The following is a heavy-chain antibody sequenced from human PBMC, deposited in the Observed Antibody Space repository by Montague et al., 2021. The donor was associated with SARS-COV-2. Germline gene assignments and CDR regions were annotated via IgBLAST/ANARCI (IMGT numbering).Heavy chain of an antibody. CDR3: VRYSGWFYFDF. J-gene: IGHJ4*02. D-gene: IGHD6-19*01. CDR2: TYYRSKWYS. CDR1: GDSVSSNSAA. Sequence: CAISGDSVSSNSAAWSWLRQSPSRGLEWLGRTYYRSKWYSDYAXXVRGRLTVNPDASKNEFSLELNYVTPEDTAVYYCVRYSGWFYFDFWGQGTLVTVSS. V-gene: IGHV6-1*01.